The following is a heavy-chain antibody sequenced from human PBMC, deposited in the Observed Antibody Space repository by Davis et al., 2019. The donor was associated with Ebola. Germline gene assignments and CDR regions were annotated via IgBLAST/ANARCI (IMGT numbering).Heavy chain of an antibody. CDR3: ARDAGLATAGPSHLYYLDH. V-gene: IGHV1-46*01. CDR2: INPSDGST. J-gene: IGHJ4*02. Sequence: AASVKVSCKTSGYLFIGYYMHWVRQAPGQGLEWVGIINPSDGSTTYAQKFQGRVTMTMETSTATVYMELRSLRSDDTATYFCARDAGLATAGPSHLYYLDHWGRGALVAVSS. D-gene: IGHD6-13*01. CDR1: GYLFIGYY.